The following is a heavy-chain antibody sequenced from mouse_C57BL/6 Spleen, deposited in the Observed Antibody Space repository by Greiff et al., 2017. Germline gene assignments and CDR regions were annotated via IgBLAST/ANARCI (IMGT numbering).Heavy chain of an antibody. Sequence: VQLQQSGPELVKPGASVKISCKASGYAFSSSWMNWVKQRPGKGLEWIGRIYPGDGDTNYNGKFKGKATLTADKSSSTAYMQLSSLTSEDSAVYFCARRDDGYNYAMDYWGQGTSVTVSS. CDR1: GYAFSSSW. D-gene: IGHD2-3*01. J-gene: IGHJ4*01. V-gene: IGHV1-82*01. CDR3: ARRDDGYNYAMDY. CDR2: IYPGDGDT.